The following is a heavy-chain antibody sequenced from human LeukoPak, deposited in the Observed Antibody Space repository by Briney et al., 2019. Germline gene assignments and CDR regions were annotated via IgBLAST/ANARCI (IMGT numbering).Heavy chain of an antibody. J-gene: IGHJ4*02. CDR1: GFTFSSYA. CDR3: ARGSSYYDFWSGSVVIDY. V-gene: IGHV3-23*01. D-gene: IGHD3-3*01. Sequence: GGSLRLSCAASGFTFSSYAMNWVRQAPGKGLEWVSAISGSGGNTYYADSVKGRFTISRDNSKNTLYLQMNSLRAEDTAVYYCARGSSYYDFWSGSVVIDYWGQGTLVTVSS. CDR2: ISGSGGNT.